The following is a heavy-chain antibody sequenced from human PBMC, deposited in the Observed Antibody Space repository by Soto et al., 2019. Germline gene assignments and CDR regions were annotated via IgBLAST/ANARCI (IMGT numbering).Heavy chain of an antibody. CDR2: IWYDGSNK. D-gene: IGHD6-19*01. V-gene: IGHV3-33*01. CDR3: ARDFSGWTPDY. CDR1: GFTFSSYG. J-gene: IGHJ4*02. Sequence: GGSLRLSCAASGFTFSSYGMHWVRQAPGKGLEWVAVIWYDGSNKYYADYVKGRFTISRDNSKNTLYLQMNSLRAEDTAVYYCARDFSGWTPDYWGQGTLVTVSS.